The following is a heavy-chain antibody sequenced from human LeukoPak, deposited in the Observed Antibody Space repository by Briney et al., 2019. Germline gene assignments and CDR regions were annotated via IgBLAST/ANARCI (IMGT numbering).Heavy chain of an antibody. J-gene: IGHJ5*02. D-gene: IGHD3-10*01. CDR3: AREGLDSGSHFSAWFDP. V-gene: IGHV3-53*05. CDR2: IYSGGST. CDR1: GFTVSSNY. Sequence: GGSLRLPCAASGFTVSSNYMSWVRQAPGKGLEWVSVIYSGGSTYYADSVKGRFTISRDNSKNTLSLEMNSLRPEDTAVYYCAREGLDSGSHFSAWFDPWGQGTLVTVSS.